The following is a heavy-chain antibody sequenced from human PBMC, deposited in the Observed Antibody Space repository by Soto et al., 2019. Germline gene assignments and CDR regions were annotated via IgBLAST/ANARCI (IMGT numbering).Heavy chain of an antibody. D-gene: IGHD2-21*02. V-gene: IGHV5-10-1*01. J-gene: IGHJ6*02. CDR2: IDPSDSYT. Sequence: PGESLKISGKVSGYNFISYWISWVRQMPGKGLDCMGRIDPSDSYTNYNPSLQCLVTISFYKSSSTAYLQWSSLTASDTAMYYCARPYRHGDETDVWGQGTTVTVSS. CDR3: ARPYRHGDETDV. CDR1: GYNFISYW.